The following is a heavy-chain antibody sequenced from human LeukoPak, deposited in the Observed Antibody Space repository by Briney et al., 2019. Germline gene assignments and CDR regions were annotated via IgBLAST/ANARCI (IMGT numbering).Heavy chain of an antibody. CDR3: ARDPRRHWGPPPSSYGMDV. CDR1: GGSFSGYY. Sequence: SETLSLTCAVYGGSFSGYYWSWIRQPPGKGLEWIGEINHSGSTNYNPSLKSRVTISVDTSKNQFSLKLSSVPAADTAVYYCARDPRRHWGPPPSSYGMDVWGQGTTVTVSS. D-gene: IGHD2-2*01. J-gene: IGHJ6*02. CDR2: INHSGST. V-gene: IGHV4-34*01.